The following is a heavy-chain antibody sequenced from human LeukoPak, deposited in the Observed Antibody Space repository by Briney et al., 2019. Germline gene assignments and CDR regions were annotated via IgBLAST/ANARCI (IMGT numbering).Heavy chain of an antibody. CDR1: GFTFDDYT. Sequence: GGSLRLSCAASGFTFDDYTMHWVRQAPGKGLEWVSLISWDGGSTYYADSVKGRFTISRDNSKNSLYLQMNSLRAEDTAVYYCARGGSYLSAFDIWGQGTMVTVSS. CDR2: ISWDGGST. D-gene: IGHD1-26*01. CDR3: ARGGSYLSAFDI. V-gene: IGHV3-43*01. J-gene: IGHJ3*02.